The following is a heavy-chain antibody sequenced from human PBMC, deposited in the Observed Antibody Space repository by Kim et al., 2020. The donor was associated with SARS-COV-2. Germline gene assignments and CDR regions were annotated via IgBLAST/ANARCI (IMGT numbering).Heavy chain of an antibody. V-gene: IGHV4-59*08. CDR1: DGSISGYY. CDR3: ARRRVAGSAVSFDY. Sequence: SETLSLTCTVSDGSISGYYWSWIRQLPGKGLEWIGYIYYSGSTNYNPSLKSRVSISVDTSKNQSSLKLSSVTAADRAVYYCARRRVAGSAVSFDYWGQGT. CDR2: IYYSGST. D-gene: IGHD2-15*01. J-gene: IGHJ4*02.